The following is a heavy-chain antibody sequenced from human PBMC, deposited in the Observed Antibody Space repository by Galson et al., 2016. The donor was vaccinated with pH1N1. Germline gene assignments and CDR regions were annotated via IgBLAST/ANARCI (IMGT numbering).Heavy chain of an antibody. V-gene: IGHV1-69*01. Sequence: SVKVSCKASGGTFSSYAISWVRQDPGHELEWMGGITPIFGILSYAQHFQGRVTITADEFTNTAYMELRSLTSEDTAVYYCAGAGFGTYKFDSWGQGTLVTVSS. CDR2: ITPIFGIL. CDR3: AGAGFGTYKFDS. CDR1: GGTFSSYA. J-gene: IGHJ4*02. D-gene: IGHD5-24*01.